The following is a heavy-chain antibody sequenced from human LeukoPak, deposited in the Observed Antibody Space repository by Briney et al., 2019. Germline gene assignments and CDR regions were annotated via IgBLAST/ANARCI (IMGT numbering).Heavy chain of an antibody. Sequence: GGSLRLSCAASGFTFSTSAMSWIRQAPEKGLEWVSGTLGSGGSTYYADSVKGRFTISRDNSENTLYLQMNSLRAEDTAVYYCAKDGIYKVAYWGQGTLVTVSS. CDR3: AKDGIYKVAY. V-gene: IGHV3-23*01. J-gene: IGHJ4*02. D-gene: IGHD1-14*01. CDR2: TLGSGGST. CDR1: GFTFSTSA.